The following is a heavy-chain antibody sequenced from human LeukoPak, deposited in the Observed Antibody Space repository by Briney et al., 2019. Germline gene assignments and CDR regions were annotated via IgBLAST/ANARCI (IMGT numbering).Heavy chain of an antibody. J-gene: IGHJ4*02. CDR2: IGGSGDTT. Sequence: GGSLRLSCAVSGFTFSAYAMAWVRQAPGKGLEWVSSIGGSGDTTYYADSVKGRFTISRDTSKNTLYLQMNSLTAEDAAVYYCAKCSNGSYYSSGDYWGQGTLVTVSS. D-gene: IGHD2-15*01. CDR1: GFTFSAYA. CDR3: AKCSNGSYYSSGDY. V-gene: IGHV3-23*01.